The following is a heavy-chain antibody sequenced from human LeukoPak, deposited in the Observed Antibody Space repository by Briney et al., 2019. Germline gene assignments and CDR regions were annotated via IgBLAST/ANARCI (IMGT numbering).Heavy chain of an antibody. Sequence: GGSLRLSCAASGFTFSDYAMHWVRQVPGKGLEWVAVIWYDGSNKYHADSVKGRFTISGGNSKNTLYLEMNSLKVEDTAVYYCAREGKAAGTSGWIDPWGQGTLVTVSS. CDR3: AREGKAAGTSGWIDP. CDR1: GFTFSDYA. CDR2: IWYDGSNK. D-gene: IGHD6-13*01. V-gene: IGHV3-33*01. J-gene: IGHJ5*02.